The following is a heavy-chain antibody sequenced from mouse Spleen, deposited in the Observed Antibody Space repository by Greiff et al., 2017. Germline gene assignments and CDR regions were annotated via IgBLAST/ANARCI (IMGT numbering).Heavy chain of an antibody. D-gene: IGHD1-2*01. CDR3: ARHEDPLYGYDWYFDV. V-gene: IGHV1-62-2*01. Sequence: QVQLQQSGAELVKPGASVKLSCKASGYTFTEYIIHWVKQRSGQGLEWIGWFYPGSGSIKYNEKFKDKATLTADKSSSTVYMELSRLTSEDSAVYFCARHEDPLYGYDWYFDVWGAGTTVTVSS. CDR2: FYPGSGSI. J-gene: IGHJ1*01. CDR1: GYTFTEYI.